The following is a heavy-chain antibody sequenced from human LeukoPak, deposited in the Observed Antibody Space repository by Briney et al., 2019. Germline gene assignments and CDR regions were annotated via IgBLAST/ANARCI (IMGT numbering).Heavy chain of an antibody. J-gene: IGHJ3*02. V-gene: IGHV1-69*04. CDR1: GGTFGNNG. CDR3: ARGYYYDPRGAFDI. Sequence: GASVKVSCKASGGTFGNNGIGWVRQAPGQGLEWMGRIIPILGIANYAQKFQGRVTITADKSTSTAYMELSSLRSEDTAVYYCARGYYYDPRGAFDIWGQGTMVTVSS. CDR2: IIPILGIA. D-gene: IGHD3-22*01.